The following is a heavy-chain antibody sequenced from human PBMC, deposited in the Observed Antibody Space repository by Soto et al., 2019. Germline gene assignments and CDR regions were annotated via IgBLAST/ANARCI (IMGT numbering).Heavy chain of an antibody. J-gene: IGHJ6*02. V-gene: IGHV1-46*01. CDR1: GYTFTSDY. D-gene: IGHD5-12*01. CDR3: ARENNSGYDLDYYGMDV. Sequence: ASVKVSCKASGYTFTSDYMHWVRQAPGQGLEWMGIINPSGGSTSYAQKFQGRVTMTRDTSTSTVYMELSSLRSEDTAVYYCARENNSGYDLDYYGMDVWGQGTTVTVSS. CDR2: INPSGGST.